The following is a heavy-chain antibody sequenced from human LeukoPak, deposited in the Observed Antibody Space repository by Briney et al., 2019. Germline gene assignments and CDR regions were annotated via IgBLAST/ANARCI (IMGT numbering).Heavy chain of an antibody. CDR3: ARESSGRGYSYGSLGY. J-gene: IGHJ4*02. Sequence: SVKVSCKASGGTFSSYAISWVRQAPGQGLEWMGGIIPIFGTANYAQKFQGRVTITADESTSTAYMELSSLRSEDTAVYYCARESSGRGYSYGSLGYWGQGTLVTVSS. D-gene: IGHD5-18*01. V-gene: IGHV1-69*01. CDR1: GGTFSSYA. CDR2: IIPIFGTA.